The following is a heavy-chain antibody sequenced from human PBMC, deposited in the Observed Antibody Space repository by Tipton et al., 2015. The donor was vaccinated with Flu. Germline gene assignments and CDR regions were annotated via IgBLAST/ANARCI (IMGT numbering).Heavy chain of an antibody. CDR3: ARGGGFDP. CDR2: IYYSGTT. V-gene: IGHV4-39*07. D-gene: IGHD3-16*01. CDR1: GDSISTTIYY. J-gene: IGHJ5*02. Sequence: TLSLTCTVSGDSISTTIYYWGWVRQPPGKGLEWIGSIYYSGTTYYNPSLKSRVTISVDSSKNEFSLTLASLTAADTAVYYCARGGGFDPWGQGTLVTVSS.